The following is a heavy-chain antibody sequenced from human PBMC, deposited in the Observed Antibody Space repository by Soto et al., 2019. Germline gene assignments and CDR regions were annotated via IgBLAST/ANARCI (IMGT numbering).Heavy chain of an antibody. CDR3: AGLYCSSTSCYIGWFDP. CDR2: IIPIFGTA. Sequence: QVQLVQSGAEVKKPGSSVKVSCKASGGTFSSYAISWVRQAPGQGLEWMGGIIPIFGTANYAQKFQGRVTITADKSKSTAYMELRSLRSEDTAVYYCAGLYCSSTSCYIGWFDPWGQGTLVTVSS. D-gene: IGHD2-2*02. V-gene: IGHV1-69*06. J-gene: IGHJ5*02. CDR1: GGTFSSYA.